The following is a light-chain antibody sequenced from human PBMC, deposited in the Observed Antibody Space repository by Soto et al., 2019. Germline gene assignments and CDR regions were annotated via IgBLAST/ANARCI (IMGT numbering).Light chain of an antibody. V-gene: IGKV3-11*01. Sequence: EIVLTQSPATLSLSPGERATLSCRASQSVNSYLAWYQQKPGQALRLLIYDASNRATGIPARFSGSGSGTDFTLTISSLEPEDFAVYYCQQRSNWPPITFGQGTRLEMK. CDR3: QQRSNWPPIT. CDR1: QSVNSY. CDR2: DAS. J-gene: IGKJ5*01.